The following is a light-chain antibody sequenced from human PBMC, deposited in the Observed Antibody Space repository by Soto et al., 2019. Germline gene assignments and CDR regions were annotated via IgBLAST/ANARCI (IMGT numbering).Light chain of an antibody. CDR3: QQFDDPPT. Sequence: DIQMTQSPSSLSASVGDRVTVTCQASQDIATFLNWYQQKPGKAPNLLIYDASTLRSGVPSRFSGSGSGTHFTLTIASLQPEDIATYYCQQFDDPPTFGPGTTVHIK. CDR2: DAS. CDR1: QDIATF. V-gene: IGKV1-33*01. J-gene: IGKJ3*01.